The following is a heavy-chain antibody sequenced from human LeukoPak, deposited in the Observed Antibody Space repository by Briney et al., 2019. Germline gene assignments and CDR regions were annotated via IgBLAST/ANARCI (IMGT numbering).Heavy chain of an antibody. Sequence: GASVKVSCKASGYTFTGYYMPWVRQAPGQGLEWMGWINPNSGGTNYAQKFQGRDTMTRDTSISTAYMELSRLRSDDTAVYYCARLSTGVVPAARDYWGQGTLVTVSS. V-gene: IGHV1-2*02. CDR2: INPNSGGT. D-gene: IGHD2-2*01. J-gene: IGHJ4*02. CDR1: GYTFTGYY. CDR3: ARLSTGVVPAARDY.